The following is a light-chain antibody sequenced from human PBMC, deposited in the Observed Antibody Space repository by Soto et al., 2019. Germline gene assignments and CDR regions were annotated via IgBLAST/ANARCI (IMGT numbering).Light chain of an antibody. CDR2: EVN. CDR1: SSDVGGYDY. CDR3: SSYSTTSPLV. V-gene: IGLV2-14*01. Sequence: QSVLTQPASVSGSPGQSVTISCTGASSDVGGYDYVSWYQPHPGKAPKLILYEVNNRPSGVSNHFSGSKSGNTASLIISGLQADDEADYYCSSYSTTSPLVFGSGTKLTVL. J-gene: IGLJ1*01.